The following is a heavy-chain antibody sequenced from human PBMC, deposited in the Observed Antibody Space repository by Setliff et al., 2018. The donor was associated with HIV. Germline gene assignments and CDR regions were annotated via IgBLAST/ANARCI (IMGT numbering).Heavy chain of an antibody. CDR1: GGSITGYY. V-gene: IGHV4-59*01. D-gene: IGHD6-19*01. J-gene: IGHJ6*03. CDR2: IYYSGNT. CDR3: ARDGGPGSAWGDYSYYYTMDV. Sequence: SETLSLTCTVSGGSITGYYWSWIRQPPGKGLEWIGWIYYSGNTWYNPSLKSRVTISLDTSKNRFSLQLTSVTAADTALYYCARDGGPGSAWGDYSYYYTMDVWGKGTTVTV.